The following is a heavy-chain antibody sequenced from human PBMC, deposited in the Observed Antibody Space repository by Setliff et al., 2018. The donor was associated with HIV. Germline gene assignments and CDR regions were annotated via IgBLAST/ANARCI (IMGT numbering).Heavy chain of an antibody. CDR2: IIPIFGTA. D-gene: IGHD3-10*01. V-gene: IGHV1-69*13. CDR3: ARARRSSMVRGTYFDY. CDR1: GGTFSSYA. J-gene: IGHJ4*02. Sequence: SVKVSCKASGGTFSSYAISWVRQAPGQGLECMGGIIPIFGTANYAQKFQGRVTITADESTSTAYMELSSLRSEDTAVYYCARARRSSMVRGTYFDYWGQGTLVTVSS.